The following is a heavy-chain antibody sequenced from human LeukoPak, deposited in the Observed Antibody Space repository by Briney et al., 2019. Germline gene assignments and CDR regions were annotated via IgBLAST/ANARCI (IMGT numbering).Heavy chain of an antibody. D-gene: IGHD3-10*01. CDR2: ISYDGSNK. J-gene: IGHJ4*02. CDR3: ARGIFGSGSYPDF. Sequence: GGSLRLSCAASGFTFSSYGMHWVRQAPGKGLEWVAVISYDGSNKYYADSVKGRFTISRDNSKNTVSLQMNNLRPEDTAVYYCARGIFGSGSYPDFWGQGTLVTVSS. CDR1: GFTFSSYG. V-gene: IGHV3-30*03.